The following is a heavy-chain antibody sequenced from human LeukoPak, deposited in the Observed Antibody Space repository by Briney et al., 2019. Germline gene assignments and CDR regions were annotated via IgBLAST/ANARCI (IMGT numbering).Heavy chain of an antibody. V-gene: IGHV3-53*01. J-gene: IGHJ4*02. Sequence: GGSLRLSCAASGFTVSSNYMSGGRQAPGKGLEWVSVIYSGGTTYYADSVKGRFTISRDNSKNTLYLQMNGLRAEDTAVYYCAKTGNPAAGDYWGQGTLVTVAS. CDR3: AKTGNPAAGDY. D-gene: IGHD1-1*01. CDR1: GFTVSSNY. CDR2: IYSGGTT.